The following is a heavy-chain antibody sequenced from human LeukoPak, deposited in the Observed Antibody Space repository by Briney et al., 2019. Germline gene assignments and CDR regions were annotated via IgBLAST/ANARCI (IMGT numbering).Heavy chain of an antibody. CDR3: ARVYYDFWSGYYSP. J-gene: IGHJ5*02. V-gene: IGHV3-7*03. D-gene: IGHD3-3*01. CDR1: GFTFSSSA. CDR2: IKQDGSEK. Sequence: PGGSLRLSCAASGFTFSSSAMSWVRQAPGKGLEWVANIKQDGSEKYYVDSVKGRFTISRDNAKNSLYLQMNSLRAEDTAVYYCARVYYDFWSGYYSPWGQGTLVTVSS.